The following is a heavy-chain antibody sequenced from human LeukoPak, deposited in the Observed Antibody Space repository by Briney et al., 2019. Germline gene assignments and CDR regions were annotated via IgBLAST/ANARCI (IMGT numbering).Heavy chain of an antibody. CDR3: ARQSGGYYYVGKSFDP. CDR2: IYYSGST. V-gene: IGHV4-39*01. D-gene: IGHD3-22*01. Sequence: SETLSLTCIVSGGSISSSSYYWGWIRQPPGKGLEWIGSIYYSGSTYYNPSLKSRVTISVDTSKNQFSLKLSSVTAADTAVYYCARQSGGYYYVGKSFDPWGQGTLVTVSS. CDR1: GGSISSSSYY. J-gene: IGHJ5*02.